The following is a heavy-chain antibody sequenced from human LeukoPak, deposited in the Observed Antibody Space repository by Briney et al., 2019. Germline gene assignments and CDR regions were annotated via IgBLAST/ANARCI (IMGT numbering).Heavy chain of an antibody. Sequence: RASVKVSCKASGYTFTSYGISWVRQAPGQGLEWMGWISAYNGNTNYAQKLQGRVTMTTDTSTSTAYMELRSLRSDDTAVYYCARAGCSSTSCWGEWFDPWGQGTLVTVSS. J-gene: IGHJ5*02. D-gene: IGHD2-2*01. V-gene: IGHV1-18*01. CDR3: ARAGCSSTSCWGEWFDP. CDR1: GYTFTSYG. CDR2: ISAYNGNT.